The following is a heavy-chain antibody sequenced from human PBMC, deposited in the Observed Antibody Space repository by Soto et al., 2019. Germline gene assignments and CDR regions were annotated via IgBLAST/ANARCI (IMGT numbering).Heavy chain of an antibody. Sequence: PXETLTLTCNVSAYSFSNYYWTWIRQPPGEGLEWIGYIYFNGNTNYNPSLKGRVTISIDTSKKQFSLNLSSVTAADTAVYYCESVTFGGVVLAHWGQGTLVTVSS. CDR3: ESVTFGGVVLAH. CDR1: AYSFSNYY. CDR2: IYFNGNT. J-gene: IGHJ1*01. D-gene: IGHD3-16*01. V-gene: IGHV4-59*01.